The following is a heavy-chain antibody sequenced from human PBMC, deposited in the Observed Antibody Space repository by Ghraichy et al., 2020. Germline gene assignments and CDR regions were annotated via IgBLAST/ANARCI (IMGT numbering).Heavy chain of an antibody. Sequence: SETLSLTCAVYGGSFSGYYWSWIRQPPGKGLEWIGEINHSGSTNYNPSLKSRVTISVDTSKNQFSLKLSSVTAADTAVYYCARASHYDYVWGSYRSYYFDYWGQGTLVTVSS. J-gene: IGHJ4*02. CDR1: GGSFSGYY. V-gene: IGHV4-34*01. CDR3: ARASHYDYVWGSYRSYYFDY. D-gene: IGHD3-16*02. CDR2: INHSGST.